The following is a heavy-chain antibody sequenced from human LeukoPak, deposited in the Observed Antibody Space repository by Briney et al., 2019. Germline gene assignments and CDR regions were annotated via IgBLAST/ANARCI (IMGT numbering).Heavy chain of an antibody. J-gene: IGHJ4*02. CDR1: GGTFSSYA. D-gene: IGHD4-17*01. CDR3: AGESHFQLRLLPDY. CDR2: IILIFGIA. V-gene: IGHV1-69*04. Sequence: ASVKVSCKASGGTFSSYAISWVRQGPGQGLEWMGRIILIFGIANYAQKFQGRVTITADKSTSTAYMELSSLRSEDTAVYYCAGESHFQLRLLPDYWGQGTLVTVSS.